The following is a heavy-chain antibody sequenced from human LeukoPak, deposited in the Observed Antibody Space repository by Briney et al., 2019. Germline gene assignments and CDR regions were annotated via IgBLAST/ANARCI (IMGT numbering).Heavy chain of an antibody. CDR1: AASISSSSHH. D-gene: IGHD4/OR15-4a*01. CDR2: VYYGRTT. V-gene: IGHV4-39*01. Sequence: SETLSLTCTVSAASISSSSHHWGWIRQSPGKGLEWIGSVYYGRTTYYSPSLDSRVTISLATSANQFSLQLNSVTAADTAVYYCVRHDGRGGATMGAFDSWGQGSLVTVSS. CDR3: VRHDGRGGATMGAFDS. J-gene: IGHJ5*01.